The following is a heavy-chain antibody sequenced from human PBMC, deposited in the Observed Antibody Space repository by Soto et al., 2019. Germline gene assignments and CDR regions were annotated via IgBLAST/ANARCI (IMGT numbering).Heavy chain of an antibody. CDR2: IYYTGST. V-gene: IGHV4-59*01. CDR1: GGSITGYY. Sequence: QVQLQESGPGLVKPSETLSLTCTVSGGSITGYYWSWIRQPPGKGLEWIGYIYYTGSTDHNPSLKRRVTVSLVTSRNPVSLQLTSVTAADTAVYYCAAAPRYWGQGTLVTVSS. D-gene: IGHD2-15*01. J-gene: IGHJ4*02. CDR3: AAAPRY.